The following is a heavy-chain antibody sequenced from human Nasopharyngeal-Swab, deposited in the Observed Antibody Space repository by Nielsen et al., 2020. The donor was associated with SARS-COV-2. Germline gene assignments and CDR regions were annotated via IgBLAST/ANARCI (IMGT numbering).Heavy chain of an antibody. CDR3: ARDMGGMEDY. J-gene: IGHJ4*02. Sequence: GGSLRLSCAASAFTVSSNCMSWVRQAPGKGLEWVSVIYSGGSTYYADSVKGRFTISRDNSKNTLYLQMNSLRAEDTAVYYCARDMGGMEDYWGQGTLVTVSS. CDR1: AFTVSSNC. V-gene: IGHV3-53*01. CDR2: IYSGGST. D-gene: IGHD3-16*01.